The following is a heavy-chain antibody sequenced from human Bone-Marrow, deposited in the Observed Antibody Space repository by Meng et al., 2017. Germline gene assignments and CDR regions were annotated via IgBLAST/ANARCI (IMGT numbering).Heavy chain of an antibody. CDR3: ARDLEVPYSDGVFYY. CDR2: INSDGSST. J-gene: IGHJ4*02. Sequence: GGSLRPSCAAAGFTFSSYWMHWVGQAPGKGLVWVSRINSDGSSTSYADSVKGRFTISRDNTKNTLYLQMNSLRAEDTAVYYCARDLEVPYSDGVFYYWGQGTLVTVSS. CDR1: GFTFSSYW. V-gene: IGHV3-74*01. D-gene: IGHD4-17*01.